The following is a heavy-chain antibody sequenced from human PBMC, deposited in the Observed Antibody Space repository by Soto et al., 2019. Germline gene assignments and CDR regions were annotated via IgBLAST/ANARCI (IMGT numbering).Heavy chain of an antibody. J-gene: IGHJ4*02. Sequence: PGGSLRLSCAASGFTFSSYGMHWVRQAPGKGLEWVAVISYDGSNKYYADSVKGRFTISRDNSKNTLYLQMNSLRAEDTAVYYCEKECTVVTPGLDYWGQGTLVTVSS. CDR3: EKECTVVTPGLDY. CDR1: GFTFSSYG. D-gene: IGHD2-21*02. V-gene: IGHV3-30*18. CDR2: ISYDGSNK.